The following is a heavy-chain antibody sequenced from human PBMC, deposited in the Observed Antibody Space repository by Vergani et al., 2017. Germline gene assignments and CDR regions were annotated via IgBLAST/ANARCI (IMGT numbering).Heavy chain of an antibody. CDR2: INHSGST. V-gene: IGHV4-4*02. Sequence: QVQLQESGPGLVKPSGTLSLTCAVSGGSISSSNWWSWIRQPPGKGLEWIGEINHSGSTNYNPSLKSRVTISVDTSKNQFSLKLSSVTAADTAVYYCATSAEYCSSTSCYGVYFDYWGQGTLVTVSS. D-gene: IGHD2-2*01. CDR1: GGSISSSNW. CDR3: ATSAEYCSSTSCYGVYFDY. J-gene: IGHJ4*02.